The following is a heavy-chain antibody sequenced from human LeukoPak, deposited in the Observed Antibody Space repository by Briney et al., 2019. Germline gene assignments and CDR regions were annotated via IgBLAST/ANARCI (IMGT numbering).Heavy chain of an antibody. CDR2: IYYSGTT. J-gene: IGHJ5*02. Sequence: PSETLSLTCTVSGGSINYYYWSRIRQPPGKGLEWIGYIYYSGTTNYNPSLKSRVTISVDTSKNQFSLKLSSVTAADTAMYYCARRVDEGAWLDPWGQGTLVTVSS. CDR3: ARRVDEGAWLDP. D-gene: IGHD2-15*01. V-gene: IGHV4-59*08. CDR1: GGSINYYY.